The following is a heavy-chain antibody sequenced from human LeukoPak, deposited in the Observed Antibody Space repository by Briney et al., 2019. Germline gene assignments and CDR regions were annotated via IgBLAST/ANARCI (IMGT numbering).Heavy chain of an antibody. CDR2: INPNSGGT. V-gene: IGHV1-2*02. CDR1: GYXFTGYY. J-gene: IGHJ5*02. D-gene: IGHD3-16*01. Sequence: ASVKVSCKASGYXFTGYYIHWVRQAPGQGLEWMGWINPNSGGTNYAQQFQGRVTMTRDTSISTAYMELSRLRSDDTAVYSCARGEFRERFGPWGQGTLVHVPS. CDR3: ARGEFRERFGP.